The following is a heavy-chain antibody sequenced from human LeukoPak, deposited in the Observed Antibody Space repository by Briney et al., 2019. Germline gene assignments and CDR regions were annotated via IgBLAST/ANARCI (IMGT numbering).Heavy chain of an antibody. V-gene: IGHV3-7*03. J-gene: IGHJ1*01. CDR2: IKQDGSEK. D-gene: IGHD6-13*01. CDR1: GFTFSTSW. CDR3: ARGGEAGDFQH. Sequence: AGGSLRLSCAASGFTFSTSWMSWVRQAPGKGLEWVANIKQDGSEKYYVDSVKGRFTISRDNSKNTLYLQMNSLRAEDTAMYYCARGGEAGDFQHWGQGTLVTVSS.